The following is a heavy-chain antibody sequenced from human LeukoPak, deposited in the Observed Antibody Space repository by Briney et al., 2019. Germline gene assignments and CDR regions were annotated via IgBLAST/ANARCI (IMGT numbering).Heavy chain of an antibody. Sequence: GGSLRLSCAASGFTFSSYWMSWVRQAPGKGLEWVANIKQDGSEKYYVDSVKGRFTISRDNAKNSLYLQMNSLRAEDTAVYYCARDSRYYYDSSGLSWFDPWGQGTLVTVSS. CDR3: ARDSRYYYDSSGLSWFDP. D-gene: IGHD3-22*01. V-gene: IGHV3-7*01. J-gene: IGHJ5*02. CDR2: IKQDGSEK. CDR1: GFTFSSYW.